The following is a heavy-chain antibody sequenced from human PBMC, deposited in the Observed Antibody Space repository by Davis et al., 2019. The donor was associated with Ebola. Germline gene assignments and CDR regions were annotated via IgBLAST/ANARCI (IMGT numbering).Heavy chain of an antibody. Sequence: PGGSLRLSCAASGFTFDDYTMHWVRQAPGKGLEWVSLISWDGGSTYYADSVKGRFTISRDNSKNSLYLQMNSLRTEDTALYYCAKDDYCSSTSCYMESWGQGTLVTVSS. J-gene: IGHJ5*02. CDR1: GFTFDDYT. V-gene: IGHV3-43*01. D-gene: IGHD2-2*02. CDR3: AKDDYCSSTSCYMES. CDR2: ISWDGGST.